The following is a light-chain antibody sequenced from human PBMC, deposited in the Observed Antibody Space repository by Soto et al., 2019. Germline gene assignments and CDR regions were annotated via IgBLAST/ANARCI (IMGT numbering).Light chain of an antibody. V-gene: IGKV4-1*01. CDR1: QSVIYSSNNKNY. Sequence: DIVMTQSPDSLAVSLGERATINCKSSQSVIYSSNNKNYLAWYQQKPGQPPKLLIYWASTRESGVPDRFSGSGSGTDFTLTISSLQAEDVAVYYRQQYTRIPLYTFGQGTKLEIK. CDR3: QQYTRIPLYT. J-gene: IGKJ2*01. CDR2: WAS.